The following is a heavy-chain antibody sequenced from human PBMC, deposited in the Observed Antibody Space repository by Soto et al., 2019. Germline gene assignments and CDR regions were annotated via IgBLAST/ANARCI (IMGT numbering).Heavy chain of an antibody. D-gene: IGHD6-25*01. V-gene: IGHV3-74*01. CDR2: INSDGSST. CDR1: GFTFDDYA. J-gene: IGHJ4*02. CDR3: ARDLDPRLGGDY. Sequence: GSLRLSCAASGFTFDDYAMHWVRQAPGKGLEWVSRINSDGSSTSYADSVKGRFTISRDNAKNTLYLQMNSLRAEDTAVYYCARDLDPRLGGDYWGQGTLVTVSS.